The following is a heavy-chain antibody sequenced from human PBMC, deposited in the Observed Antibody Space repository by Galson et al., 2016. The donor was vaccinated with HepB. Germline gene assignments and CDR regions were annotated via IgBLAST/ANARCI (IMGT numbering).Heavy chain of an antibody. V-gene: IGHV1-24*01. Sequence: SVKVSCKVSGSTLTELSIHWVRQPPGKGLGWMGGLDPDESETIYAPNFQGRVTMTEDTSTDTAYLELSSLRAEDTAVYYCATDRVAYYDDGGYYSLLDYWGQGTLVTVSS. CDR2: LDPDESET. J-gene: IGHJ4*02. D-gene: IGHD3-22*01. CDR3: ATDRVAYYDDGGYYSLLDY. CDR1: GSTLTELS.